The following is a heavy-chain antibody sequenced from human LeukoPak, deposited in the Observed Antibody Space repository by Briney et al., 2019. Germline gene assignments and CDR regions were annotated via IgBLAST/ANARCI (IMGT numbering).Heavy chain of an antibody. Sequence: GGSLRLSCAASGFTFSSYGMHWVRQAPGKGLEWVAVISYDGSNKYYADSVKGRFTISRDNSKNTLYLQMNSLRAEDTAVYYCAKHMREPGYYYGMDVWGKGTTVTVS. CDR1: GFTFSSYG. V-gene: IGHV3-30*18. J-gene: IGHJ6*04. CDR2: ISYDGSNK. D-gene: IGHD2-2*01. CDR3: AKHMREPGYYYGMDV.